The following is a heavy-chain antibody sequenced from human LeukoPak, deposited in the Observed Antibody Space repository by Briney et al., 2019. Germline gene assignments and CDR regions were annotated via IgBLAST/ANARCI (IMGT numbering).Heavy chain of an antibody. CDR1: GYTFTSYG. J-gene: IGHJ4*02. CDR3: ARDWTIRTRSVAAAGY. CDR2: ISAYNGNT. V-gene: IGHV1-18*01. Sequence: GASVKVSCKASGYTFTSYGISWVRQAPGQGLEWMGLISAYNGNTNYAQKLQGRVTMTTDTSTSTAYMELRSLRSDDTAVYYCARDWTIRTRSVAAAGYWGQGTLVTVSS. D-gene: IGHD6-13*01.